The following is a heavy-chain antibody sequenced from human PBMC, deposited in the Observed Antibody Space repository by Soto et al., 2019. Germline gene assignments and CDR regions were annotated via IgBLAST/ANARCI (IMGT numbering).Heavy chain of an antibody. V-gene: IGHV4-34*01. CDR3: ARGTREGGMATIPFDY. CDR2: INHSGST. Sequence: QVQLQQWGAGLLKPSETLSLTCAVYSGSFSGYYWSWIRQPPGKGLEWIGEINHSGSTNYNPSLKSRVTISVDTSKNQFSLKLSSVTAADTAVYYCARGTREGGMATIPFDYWGQGTLVTVSS. D-gene: IGHD5-12*01. CDR1: SGSFSGYY. J-gene: IGHJ4*02.